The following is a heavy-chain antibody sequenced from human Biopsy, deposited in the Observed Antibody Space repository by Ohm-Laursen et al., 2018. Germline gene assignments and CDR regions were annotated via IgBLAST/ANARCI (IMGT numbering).Heavy chain of an antibody. J-gene: IGHJ1*01. CDR1: GGTFSNYG. Sequence: SSVKVSCNAPGGTFSNYGVNWVRQAPGQGLEWLGGNIPILGTGNYAQKFQDRVKVAADTSTSTATMELRSLRSDDTAVYYCATKLTGYFHHWGQGTLVIVS. V-gene: IGHV1-69*06. D-gene: IGHD3-9*01. CDR3: ATKLTGYFHH. CDR2: NIPILGTG.